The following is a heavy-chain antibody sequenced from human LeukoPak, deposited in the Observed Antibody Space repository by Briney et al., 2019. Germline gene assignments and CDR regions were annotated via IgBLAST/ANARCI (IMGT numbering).Heavy chain of an antibody. J-gene: IGHJ3*02. CDR2: IYYSGST. CDR1: GGSLSSGGYY. V-gene: IGHV4-31*03. Sequence: SETLSLTCTVSGGSLSSGGYYWSWIRQHPGTGLEWIGYIYYSGSTYYNPSLKSRVTISVDTSKNQFSLKLSSVTAADTAVYYCARARGYYDSSGYRPSAFDIWGQGTMVTVSS. CDR3: ARARGYYDSSGYRPSAFDI. D-gene: IGHD3-22*01.